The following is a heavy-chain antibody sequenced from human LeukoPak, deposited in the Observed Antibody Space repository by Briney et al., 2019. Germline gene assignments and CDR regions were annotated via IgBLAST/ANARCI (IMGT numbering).Heavy chain of an antibody. CDR3: ARDLGSSGHYFRSEPTTFDY. D-gene: IGHD6-19*01. CDR1: GFTFSDYY. J-gene: IGHJ4*02. Sequence: GGSLRLSCAASGFTFSDYYMSWIRQAPGRGLEWVSYISSSGSTIYYADSVKGRFTISRDNAKNSLYLQMNSLRAEDTAVYYCARDLGSSGHYFRSEPTTFDYWGQGTLVTVSS. V-gene: IGHV3-11*04. CDR2: ISSSGSTI.